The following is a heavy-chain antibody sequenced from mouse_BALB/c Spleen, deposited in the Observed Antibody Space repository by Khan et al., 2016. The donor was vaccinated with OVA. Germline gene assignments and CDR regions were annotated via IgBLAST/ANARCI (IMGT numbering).Heavy chain of an antibody. V-gene: IGHV1-7*01. J-gene: IGHJ2*01. D-gene: IGHD1-1*01. Sequence: QVQLQQSGAELAKPGASVKMSCTASGYSFVNYWIHWVKQRPGQGLEWIGYINPSTGYTEYNQKFKEKATLTADKSSSTAYMHLRMLTSGDSAVYHCTSVGNAYGTSFVYWGQGTPRTVSS. CDR2: INPSTGYT. CDR1: GYSFVNYW. CDR3: TSVGNAYGTSFVY.